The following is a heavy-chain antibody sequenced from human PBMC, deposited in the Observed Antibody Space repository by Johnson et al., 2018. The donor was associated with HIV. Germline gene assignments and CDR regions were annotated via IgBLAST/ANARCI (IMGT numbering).Heavy chain of an antibody. CDR1: GFTFSDYY. CDR3: ATNTVVRGIIITYHSFDI. D-gene: IGHD3-10*01. CDR2: IRSSGNSI. J-gene: IGHJ3*02. Sequence: QVQLVESGGGLVKPGGSLRLFCAASGFTFSDYYMSWIRQAPGKGLDWVSYIRSSGNSIFYAHSVKCRFTISRDNSKNTMYLQMNHLRAEDTAVYYCATNTVVRGIIITYHSFDIWGQGTMVTVSS. V-gene: IGHV3-11*04.